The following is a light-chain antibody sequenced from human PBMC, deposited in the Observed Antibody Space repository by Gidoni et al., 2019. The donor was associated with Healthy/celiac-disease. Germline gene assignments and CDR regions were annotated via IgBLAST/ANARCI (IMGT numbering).Light chain of an antibody. CDR3: QQYNSYSIT. V-gene: IGKV1-5*03. Sequence: DIQMTQSPSTLSASVGDRVTITCRASQSISSWLAWYQQKPGKAPKLLIYKASSLESGFPSRFSGSGSGTEFTLTISSLQPDDFATYSCQQYNSYSITFGQGTRLEIK. CDR2: KAS. J-gene: IGKJ5*01. CDR1: QSISSW.